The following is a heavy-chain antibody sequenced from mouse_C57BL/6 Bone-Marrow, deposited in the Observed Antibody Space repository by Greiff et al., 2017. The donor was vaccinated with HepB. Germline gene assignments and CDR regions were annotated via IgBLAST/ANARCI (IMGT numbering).Heavy chain of an antibody. J-gene: IGHJ4*01. CDR3: ARCPRGLRQWAMDY. CDR1: GYTFTSYW. V-gene: IGHV1-72*01. Sequence: VQLQQSGAELVKPGASVKLSCKASGYTFTSYWMHWVKQRPGRGLEWIGRIDPNSGGTKYNEKFKSKATLTVDKPSSTAYMQLSSLTSEDSAVYYCARCPRGLRQWAMDYWGQGTSVTVSS. CDR2: IDPNSGGT. D-gene: IGHD1-1*01.